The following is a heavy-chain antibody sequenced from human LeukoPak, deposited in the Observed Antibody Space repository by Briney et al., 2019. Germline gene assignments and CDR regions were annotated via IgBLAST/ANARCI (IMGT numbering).Heavy chain of an antibody. Sequence: PGGSLRLSCAASGFTFSSYGMHWVRQAPGKGLEWVAFIRYDGSNKYYADSVKGRFTISRDNSKNTLYLQMNRLRAEDTAVYYCAKKGGASLYCSSTSCYPIIAAASNNYFDYWGQGTLVTVSS. V-gene: IGHV3-30*02. CDR1: GFTFSSYG. CDR2: IRYDGSNK. CDR3: AKKGGASLYCSSTSCYPIIAAASNNYFDY. D-gene: IGHD2-2*01. J-gene: IGHJ4*02.